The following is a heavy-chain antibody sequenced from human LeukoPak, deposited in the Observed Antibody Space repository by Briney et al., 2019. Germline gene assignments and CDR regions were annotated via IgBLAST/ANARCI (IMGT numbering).Heavy chain of an antibody. Sequence: PSETLSLTCAVYGGSFSDYYWGWIRQPPGKGLEWIGEIHPSGSTSYSPSLKSRVTISLDASKNQFSLKLSSVAAADTAVYFCARVGYSYVINDWSRTGLGAYPTKYYYHMDVWDKGTTVTVSS. J-gene: IGHJ6*03. D-gene: IGHD5-18*01. CDR1: GGSFSDYY. V-gene: IGHV4-34*01. CDR2: IHPSGST. CDR3: ARVGYSYVINDWSRTGLGAYPTKYYYHMDV.